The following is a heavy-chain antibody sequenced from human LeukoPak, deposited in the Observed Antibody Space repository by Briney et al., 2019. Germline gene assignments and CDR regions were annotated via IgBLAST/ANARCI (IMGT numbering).Heavy chain of an antibody. CDR2: ISSSGSNI. CDR1: GFTFSSYE. Sequence: PGGSLRLSCAASGFTFSSYEMNWVRQAPGKGLEWVSYISSSGSNIYYADSVKGRFTIPRDNAKHSLYLQMNSLRAEDTAVYYCAIDIVVVPAATDDYWGEGTLVTVSS. CDR3: AIDIVVVPAATDDY. V-gene: IGHV3-48*03. D-gene: IGHD2-2*01. J-gene: IGHJ4*02.